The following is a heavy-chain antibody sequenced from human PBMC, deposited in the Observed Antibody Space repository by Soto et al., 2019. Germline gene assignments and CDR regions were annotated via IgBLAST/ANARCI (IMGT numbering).Heavy chain of an antibody. CDR3: AKAAQQWLVLDAFDI. J-gene: IGHJ3*02. D-gene: IGHD6-19*01. V-gene: IGHV3-30*18. Sequence: QVQLVESGGGVVQPGRSLRLSCAASGFTFSSYGMHWVRQAPGKGLEWVAVISYDGSNKYYADSVKGRFTISRDNSKNTLYLQMNSLRAEDTAVYYCAKAAQQWLVLDAFDIWGQGTMVTVSS. CDR1: GFTFSSYG. CDR2: ISYDGSNK.